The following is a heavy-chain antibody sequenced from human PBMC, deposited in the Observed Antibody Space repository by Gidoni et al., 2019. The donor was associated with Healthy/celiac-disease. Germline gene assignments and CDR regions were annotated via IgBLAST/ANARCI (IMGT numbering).Heavy chain of an antibody. CDR3: AKADSSGSYERPFDY. V-gene: IGHV3-23*04. CDR2: ISGSGGST. J-gene: IGHJ4*02. D-gene: IGHD1-26*01. CDR1: GFTFSSYA. Sequence: EVQLVESGGGLVQPGGSLRLACAASGFTFSSYAMSWVRQAPGKGLEWVAAISGSGGSTYDADSVKGRFTISRDNSKNTLYLQMNSLRGEDTAVYYCAKADSSGSYERPFDYWGQGTLVTVSS.